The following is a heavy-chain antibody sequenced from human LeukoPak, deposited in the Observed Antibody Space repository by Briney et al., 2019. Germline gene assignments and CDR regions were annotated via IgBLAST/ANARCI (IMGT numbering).Heavy chain of an antibody. Sequence: ASVKVSCKASGYTFTMYYIHWVRQAPGQGLEWMGMINPSDGATTYAQRFQGRVTMTRDMSTTTVYMDLRSLRSDDTAVYYCASFGYSGSWGTVEYWGQGTLVTVSS. D-gene: IGHD1-26*01. CDR3: ASFGYSGSWGTVEY. V-gene: IGHV1-46*01. CDR1: GYTFTMYY. J-gene: IGHJ4*02. CDR2: INPSDGAT.